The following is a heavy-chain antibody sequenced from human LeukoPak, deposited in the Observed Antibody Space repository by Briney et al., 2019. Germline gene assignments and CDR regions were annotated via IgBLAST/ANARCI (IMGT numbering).Heavy chain of an antibody. D-gene: IGHD3-3*01. J-gene: IGHJ6*02. CDR2: IIPIFGTA. CDR3: ARDPGGYDPNYYYGMDV. V-gene: IGHV1-69*13. Sequence: RRASVKVSCKASGGTFSSYAISWVRQAPGQRLEWMGGIIPIFGTANYAQKFQGRVTITADESTSTAYMELSSLRSEDTAVYYCARDPGGYDPNYYYGMDVWGQGTTVIVSS. CDR1: GGTFSSYA.